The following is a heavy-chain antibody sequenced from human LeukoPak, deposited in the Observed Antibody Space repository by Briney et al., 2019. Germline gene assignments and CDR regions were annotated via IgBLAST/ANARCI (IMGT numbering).Heavy chain of an antibody. CDR3: ARGISVEQWLVPNDAFDI. CDR1: GFTVSSNY. CDR2: IYSGGST. J-gene: IGHJ3*02. Sequence: GGSLRLSCAASGFTVSSNYMSWVRQAPGKGLEWVLVIYSGGSTYYADSVKGRFIISRDNSKNTLYLQMNSLRAEDTAVYYCARGISVEQWLVPNDAFDIWGQGTMVTVSS. D-gene: IGHD6-19*01. V-gene: IGHV3-53*01.